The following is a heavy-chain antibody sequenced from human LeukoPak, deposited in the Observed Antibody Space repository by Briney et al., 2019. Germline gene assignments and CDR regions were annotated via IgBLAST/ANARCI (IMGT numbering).Heavy chain of an antibody. J-gene: IGHJ4*02. Sequence: GGSLRLSCAASGFPFSSYAMNWVRQAPGKGLEWVSVIAGSDGFTQYADSVKGRFTISRDNSKNTVYLQMNRLRVEDTALYYCVRSLDYWGQGTLLTVSS. CDR3: VRSLDY. CDR1: GFPFSSYA. CDR2: IAGSDGFT. V-gene: IGHV3-23*01.